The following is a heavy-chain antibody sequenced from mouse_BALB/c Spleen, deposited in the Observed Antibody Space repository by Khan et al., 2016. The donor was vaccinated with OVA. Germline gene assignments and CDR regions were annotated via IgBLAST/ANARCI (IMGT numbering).Heavy chain of an antibody. Sequence: EVELVESGPGLVKPSQSLSLTCTVTGYSITSDYAWNWIRQLPGNKLEWMGFISYSGNTKYNQSLKSRISITRDTSRNQFFLQLNSVTIEDTATYYCARSYEGDFDYWGQGTSLTVSS. CDR1: GYSITSDYA. CDR3: ARSYEGDFDY. D-gene: IGHD2-12*01. J-gene: IGHJ2*02. CDR2: ISYSGNT. V-gene: IGHV3-2*02.